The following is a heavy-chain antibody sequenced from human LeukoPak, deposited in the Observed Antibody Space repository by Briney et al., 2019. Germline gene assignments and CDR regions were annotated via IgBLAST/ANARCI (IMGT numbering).Heavy chain of an antibody. V-gene: IGHV1-2*02. CDR2: INPNSGGT. CDR3: ARWALQYSSSWYRLHHNYYYFDY. CDR1: GYTFTGYY. Sequence: EASVKVSCKASGYTFTGYYMHWVRQAPGQGLEWMGWINPNSGGTNYAQKFQGRVTMTRDTSISTAYMELSRLRSDDTAVYYCARWALQYSSSWYRLHHNYYYFDYWGQGTLVTVSS. D-gene: IGHD6-13*01. J-gene: IGHJ4*02.